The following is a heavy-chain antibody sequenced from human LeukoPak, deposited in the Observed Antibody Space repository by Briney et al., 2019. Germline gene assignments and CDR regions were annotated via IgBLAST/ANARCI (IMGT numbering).Heavy chain of an antibody. J-gene: IGHJ4*02. CDR2: ISVSVDST. CDR1: GFTFSSYG. CDR3: ARGSKTAGTIYSFDY. V-gene: IGHV3-23*01. D-gene: IGHD6-13*01. Sequence: GGSLRLSCAASGFTFSSYGMSWVRQAPGKGLGWVSGISVSVDSTYYADSVKGRFTISRDNSKNTVYLQMNSLRAEDTAVYYCARGSKTAGTIYSFDYWGQGTLVTVSS.